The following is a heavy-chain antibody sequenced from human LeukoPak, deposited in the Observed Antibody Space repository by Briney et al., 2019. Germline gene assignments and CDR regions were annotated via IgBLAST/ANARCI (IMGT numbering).Heavy chain of an antibody. CDR1: GGTFSSYA. Sequence: SVKVSCKASGGTFSSYAISWVRQAPGQGLEWMGGIIPIFGTANYAQKFQGRVTITADESTSTAYMELSSLRSEDTAVYYCARDLTANWGPLEYWGQGTLVAVSS. CDR3: ARDLTANWGPLEY. J-gene: IGHJ4*02. D-gene: IGHD3-16*01. V-gene: IGHV1-69*01. CDR2: IIPIFGTA.